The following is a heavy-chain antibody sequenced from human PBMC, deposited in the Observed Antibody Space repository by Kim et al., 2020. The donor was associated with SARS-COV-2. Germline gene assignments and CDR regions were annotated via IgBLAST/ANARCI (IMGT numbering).Heavy chain of an antibody. V-gene: IGHV1-3*01. CDR1: GYSFTSYP. CDR2: INAGNGNT. J-gene: IGHJ5*02. D-gene: IGHD3-10*01. Sequence: ASVKVSCKASGYSFTSYPLHWVRQAPGQRLEWMGWINAGNGNTKYSQKFQGRVTITRDTSASAAYMDLSSLRSEDTAVYYCARLNYYGSGSYYSTGGWFDAWGQGTMVTVSS. CDR3: ARLNYYGSGSYYSTGGWFDA.